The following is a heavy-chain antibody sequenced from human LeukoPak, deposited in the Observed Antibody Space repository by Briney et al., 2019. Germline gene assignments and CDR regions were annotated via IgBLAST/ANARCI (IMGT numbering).Heavy chain of an antibody. V-gene: IGHV4-30-2*01. CDR2: IYHSGST. D-gene: IGHD1-7*01. CDR1: GGSISSGGYY. CDR3: ARGGTGFDY. J-gene: IGHJ4*02. Sequence: PSQTLSLTCTVSGGSISSGGYYWSWIRQPPGKGLEWIGYIYHSGSTYYNPSLKSRVTISVDRSRNQFSLKLSSVTAADTAVYYCARGGTGFDYWGQGALVTVSS.